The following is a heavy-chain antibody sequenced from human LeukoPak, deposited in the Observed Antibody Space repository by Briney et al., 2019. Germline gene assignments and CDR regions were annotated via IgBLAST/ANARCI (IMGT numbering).Heavy chain of an antibody. CDR3: ATGSGSYQFDY. Sequence: ASVKVSCKASGGTFSNYAINWVRPPPGQGLAWMGGIIPIFGTANYAQKFQGRVTITADKSTSTAYMEMSSLRSEDTAVYYCATGSGSYQFDYWGQGTLVTVSS. CDR2: IIPIFGTA. V-gene: IGHV1-69*06. D-gene: IGHD3-10*01. J-gene: IGHJ4*02. CDR1: GGTFSNYA.